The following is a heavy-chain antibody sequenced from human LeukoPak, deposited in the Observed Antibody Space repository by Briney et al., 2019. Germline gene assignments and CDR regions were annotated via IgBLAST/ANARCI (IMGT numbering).Heavy chain of an antibody. CDR1: GGSISSYY. J-gene: IGHJ6*02. Sequence: SETLSLTCTVSGGSISSYYRSWIRQTAGKGLEWIGHIYTCGNTNYNPSLRSRLTMSLDTSKNQFSLNLSSVTAADTAVYYCAKSPGDYVDYFYYFGMDVWGQGATVTVSS. V-gene: IGHV4-4*07. CDR3: AKSPGDYVDYFYYFGMDV. D-gene: IGHD4-17*01. CDR2: IYTCGNT.